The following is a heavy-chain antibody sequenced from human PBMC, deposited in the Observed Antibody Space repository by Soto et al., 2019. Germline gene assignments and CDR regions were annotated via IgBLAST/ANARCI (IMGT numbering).Heavy chain of an antibody. CDR2: ISGSGGST. CDR3: AQGPKYYYYGMDV. J-gene: IGHJ6*02. V-gene: IGHV3-23*01. Sequence: GSLRLSCAASGFTFSSYAMSWVRQAPGKGLEWVSAISGSGGSTYYADSVKGRFTISRDNSKNTLYLQMNSLRAEDTAVYYCAQGPKYYYYGMDVWGQGTTVTVSS. CDR1: GFTFSSYA.